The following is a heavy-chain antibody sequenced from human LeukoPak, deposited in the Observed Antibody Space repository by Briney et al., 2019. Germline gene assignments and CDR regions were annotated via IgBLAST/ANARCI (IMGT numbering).Heavy chain of an antibody. CDR1: GGSISSGSYY. CDR3: ARDQRSWYFDL. V-gene: IGHV4-61*02. Sequence: SETLSLTCTVSGGSISSGSYYWSWIRQPAGKGLEWIGRIYTSGSTNYNPSLKSRVTISVDTSKNQFSLKLSSVAAADTAVYYCARDQRSWYFDLWGRGTLVTVSS. CDR2: IYTSGST. J-gene: IGHJ2*01.